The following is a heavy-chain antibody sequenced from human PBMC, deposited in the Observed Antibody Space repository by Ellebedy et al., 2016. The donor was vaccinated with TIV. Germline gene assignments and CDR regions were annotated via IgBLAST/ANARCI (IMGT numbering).Heavy chain of an antibody. CDR1: GFTFSSHW. CDR2: ISSSGSTI. Sequence: GGSLRLSCAASGFTFSSHWMNWVRQAPGKGLEWVSYISSSGSTIYYADSVKGRFTVSRDNAKNSLYLQMNSLRAEDTAVYYCAYSGIAAAGPFDYWGQGTLVTVSS. J-gene: IGHJ4*02. V-gene: IGHV3-48*04. D-gene: IGHD6-13*01. CDR3: AYSGIAAAGPFDY.